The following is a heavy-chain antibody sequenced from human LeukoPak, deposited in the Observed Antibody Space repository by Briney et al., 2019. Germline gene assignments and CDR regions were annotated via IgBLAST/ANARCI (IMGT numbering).Heavy chain of an antibody. J-gene: IGHJ4*02. D-gene: IGHD6-19*01. CDR3: ARGGVYSSGSYYLYYFDY. V-gene: IGHV3-30*01. Sequence: GGSLRLSCAASGFTFSSCWMHWVRQAPGKGLEWVALISYDGSNKYYADSVKGRFTISRDNSKNTLYLQMNSLRAEDTAVYYCARGGVYSSGSYYLYYFDYWGQGTLVTVSS. CDR1: GFTFSSCW. CDR2: ISYDGSNK.